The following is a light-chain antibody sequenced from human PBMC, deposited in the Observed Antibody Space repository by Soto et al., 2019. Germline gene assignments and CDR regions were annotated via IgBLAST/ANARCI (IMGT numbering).Light chain of an antibody. V-gene: IGKV3-15*01. Sequence: EIVLTQSPGTLSVSPGERATISCRACQSVSSKLAWYQQKPGQAPRLLFYGASTGATGIPARFSGSGSETEFTLSISSLQSEDFAVYYCQQYNNWPGTFGQGTKVDIK. CDR2: GAS. J-gene: IGKJ1*01. CDR1: QSVSSK. CDR3: QQYNNWPGT.